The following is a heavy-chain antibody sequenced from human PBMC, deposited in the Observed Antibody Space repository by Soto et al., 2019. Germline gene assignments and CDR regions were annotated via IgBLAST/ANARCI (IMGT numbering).Heavy chain of an antibody. Sequence: PGGSLRLSCAASGFTFSSYWMYWVRQAPGKGLVWVSRINYDGGHITYADAVKGRFTISRDNAKNTLYLQMNSLRAEDTALYYCTRGYCSSTSCNYYYAMDVWGQGATVTVSS. J-gene: IGHJ6*02. V-gene: IGHV3-74*01. CDR2: INYDGGHI. D-gene: IGHD2-2*01. CDR3: TRGYCSSTSCNYYYAMDV. CDR1: GFTFSSYW.